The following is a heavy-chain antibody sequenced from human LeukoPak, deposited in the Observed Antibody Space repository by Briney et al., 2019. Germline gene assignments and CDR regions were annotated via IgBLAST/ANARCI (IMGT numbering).Heavy chain of an antibody. CDR2: ISYDGSNK. D-gene: IGHD3-9*01. Sequence: PGGSLRLSCEASGFTFSSYAMHWVRQAPGKGLEWVAVISYDGSNKYYADSVEGRFTISRDNSKNTLYLQMNSLRAEDTAVYYCAREGWLENAFDYWGQGTLVTVSS. CDR1: GFTFSSYA. CDR3: AREGWLENAFDY. J-gene: IGHJ4*02. V-gene: IGHV3-30*04.